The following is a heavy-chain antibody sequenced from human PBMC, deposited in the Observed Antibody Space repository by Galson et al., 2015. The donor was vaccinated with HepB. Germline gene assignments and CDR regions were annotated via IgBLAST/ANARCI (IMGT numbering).Heavy chain of an antibody. V-gene: IGHV1-2*06. CDR3: ARVSRDGYSSETDYFDY. Sequence: SVKVSCKASGYTFSDYYVHWVRQAPGQGLEWMGRIHPNSGGTNYAHNFKGRVTVTRDTSISTAYVELSRLRSDDAAVYYCARVSRDGYSSETDYFDYWCQGTLVTVSS. D-gene: IGHD5-24*01. CDR2: IHPNSGGT. CDR1: GYTFSDYY. J-gene: IGHJ4*02.